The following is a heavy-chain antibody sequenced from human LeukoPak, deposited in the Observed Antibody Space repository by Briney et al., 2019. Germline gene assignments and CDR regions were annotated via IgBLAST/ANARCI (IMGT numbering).Heavy chain of an antibody. J-gene: IGHJ1*01. CDR3: ARELVVGPAEYFQD. V-gene: IGHV3-7*01. D-gene: IGHD2-8*02. CDR2: TNEDGSEK. Sequence: GGSLRLSCVASGFTFRNYWMSWVRQAPGKGLEWVANTNEDGSEKYYVASVKGRFTISRDNAKNSLYLQMNSLRAEDTAVYYCARELVVGPAEYFQDWGQGTLVTVSS. CDR1: GFTFRNYW.